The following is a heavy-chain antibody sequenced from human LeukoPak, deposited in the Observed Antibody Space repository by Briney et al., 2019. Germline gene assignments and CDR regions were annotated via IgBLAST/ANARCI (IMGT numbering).Heavy chain of an antibody. J-gene: IGHJ6*03. V-gene: IGHV1-69*01. CDR3: AVGNYYYYYMDV. CDR1: GGTFSSYA. CDR2: IIPIFGTA. Sequence: SVKVSCKASGGTFSSYAISWVRQAPGQGLEWMGGIIPIFGTANYAQKFQGRVTITADESTSTAYMELSSLRSEDTAVYYCAVGNYYYYYMDVWGKGTTVTVSS. D-gene: IGHD1-26*01.